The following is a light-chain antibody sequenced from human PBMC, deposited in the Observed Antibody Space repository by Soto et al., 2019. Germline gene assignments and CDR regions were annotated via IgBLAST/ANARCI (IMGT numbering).Light chain of an antibody. CDR2: DAS. CDR3: KQYDNLLT. V-gene: IGKV1-33*01. Sequence: IQMNQSPSSLSAYVGDRLTITCQASQDISNYLNWYQQKPGKAPKLLIYDASNLETGVPSRFSGSGSGTDFTLTISSLQPEDIATYYCKQYDNLLTCGRGNTGDIK. CDR1: QDISNY. J-gene: IGKJ3*01.